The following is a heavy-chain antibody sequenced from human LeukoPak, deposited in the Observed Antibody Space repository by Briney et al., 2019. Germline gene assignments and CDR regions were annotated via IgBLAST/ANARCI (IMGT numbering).Heavy chain of an antibody. CDR1: GFTFSNYA. CDR2: ISWNRGSI. CDR3: AKDQGGSGYYYYYYMDV. D-gene: IGHD3-10*01. J-gene: IGHJ6*03. V-gene: IGHV3-9*01. Sequence: GGSLRLSCAASGFTFSNYAMHWVRQAPGKGLEWVSGISWNRGSIGYADSVKGRFTISRDNAKNSLYLQMNSLRAEDTALYYCAKDQGGSGYYYYYYMDVWGKGTTVTVSS.